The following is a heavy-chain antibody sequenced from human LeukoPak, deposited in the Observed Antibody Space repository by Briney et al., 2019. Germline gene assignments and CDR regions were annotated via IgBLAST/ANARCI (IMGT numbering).Heavy chain of an antibody. D-gene: IGHD3-3*01. J-gene: IGHJ5*02. CDR2: IIPIFGTA. Sequence: ASVKVSCKASGGTFSSYAISWVRQAPGQGLEWMGGIIPIFGTANYAQKFQGRVTITTDESTSTAYMELSSLRSEDTAVYYCAIPFKDFWSGPLKPWGQGTLVTVSS. CDR1: GGTFSSYA. CDR3: AIPFKDFWSGPLKP. V-gene: IGHV1-69*05.